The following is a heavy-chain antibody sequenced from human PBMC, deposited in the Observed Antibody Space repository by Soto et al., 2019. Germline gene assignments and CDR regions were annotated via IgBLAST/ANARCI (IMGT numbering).Heavy chain of an antibody. V-gene: IGHV1-69*04. CDR3: ARENSYYYYDMDV. J-gene: IGHJ6*02. CDR1: GGTFSSYT. Sequence: GASVKVSCKASGGTFSSYTISWVRQAPGQGLEWMGRIIPILGIANYAQKFQGRVTITADKSTSTAYMELSSLRSEDTAVYYCARENSYYYYDMDVWGQGTTVTVSS. CDR2: IIPILGIA.